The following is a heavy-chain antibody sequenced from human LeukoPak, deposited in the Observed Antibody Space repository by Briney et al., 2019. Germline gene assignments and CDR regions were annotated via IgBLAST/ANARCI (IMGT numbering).Heavy chain of an antibody. Sequence: GGSLRLSCAASGFTFSSYEMNWVRQAPGKGLEWVSYISSSGSTIYYADSEKGRFTISRDNAKNSLYLQMNSLRAEDTAVYYCARAVWSGFPYYFDYWGQGTLVTVSS. CDR3: ARAVWSGFPYYFDY. D-gene: IGHD3-3*01. J-gene: IGHJ4*02. CDR1: GFTFSSYE. CDR2: ISSSGSTI. V-gene: IGHV3-48*03.